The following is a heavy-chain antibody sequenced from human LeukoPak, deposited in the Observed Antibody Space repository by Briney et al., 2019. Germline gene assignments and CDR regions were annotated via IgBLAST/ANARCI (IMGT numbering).Heavy chain of an antibody. CDR1: GGSFSGYY. V-gene: IGHV4-34*01. CDR2: INHSGST. CDR3: ARGRGYYDYVWGSYRPFDY. Sequence: SETLSLTCAVYGGSFSGYYWSWIRLPPGKGLEWIGEINHSGSTNYNPSLKSRVTISVDTSKNQFSLKLSSVTAADTAVYYCARGRGYYDYVWGSYRPFDYWGQGTLVTVSS. J-gene: IGHJ4*02. D-gene: IGHD3-16*02.